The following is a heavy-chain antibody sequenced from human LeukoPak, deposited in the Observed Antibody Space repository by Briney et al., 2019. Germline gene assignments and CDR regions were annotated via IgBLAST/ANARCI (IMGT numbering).Heavy chain of an antibody. Sequence: PGGSLRLSCAASGFTFSSYAMNWVRQAPGTGLEWVSSISTNASYKFYADSVKGRFTIPRDNAKNSLYLQMNSLRAEDTAVYYCARDLESYNSGGYYFGSWGQGTLVTVSS. J-gene: IGHJ4*02. CDR1: GFTFSSYA. CDR2: ISTNASYK. V-gene: IGHV3-21*06. D-gene: IGHD3-22*01. CDR3: ARDLESYNSGGYYFGS.